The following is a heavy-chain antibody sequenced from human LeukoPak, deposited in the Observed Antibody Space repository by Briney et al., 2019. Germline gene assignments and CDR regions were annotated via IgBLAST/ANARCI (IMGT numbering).Heavy chain of an antibody. Sequence: PSETLSLTCTVSGGSISSYYWSWIRQPPGKGLEWIGYIYYSGSTNYNPSLKSRVTISVDTSKNQFSLKLSSVTAADTAVYYCARVGVGAIGWFDPWGQGTLVTVSS. CDR3: ARVGVGAIGWFDP. CDR1: GGSISSYY. V-gene: IGHV4-59*01. CDR2: IYYSGST. D-gene: IGHD1-26*01. J-gene: IGHJ5*02.